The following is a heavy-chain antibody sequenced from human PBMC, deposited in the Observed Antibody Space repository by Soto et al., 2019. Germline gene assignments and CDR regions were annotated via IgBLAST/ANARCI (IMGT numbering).Heavy chain of an antibody. CDR1: GGSISSDSYY. CDR2: IYYTGST. J-gene: IGHJ5*02. D-gene: IGHD3-16*01. Sequence: NPSETLSLTCTVSGGSISSDSYYWSWIRQHPGKGLEWIGYIYYTGSTYCNPSLKSRLTISVDTSKNQFSLKLTSVTAADTAAYYCARTFSLRQIWFDPWGQGTLVTVSS. V-gene: IGHV4-31*03. CDR3: ARTFSLRQIWFDP.